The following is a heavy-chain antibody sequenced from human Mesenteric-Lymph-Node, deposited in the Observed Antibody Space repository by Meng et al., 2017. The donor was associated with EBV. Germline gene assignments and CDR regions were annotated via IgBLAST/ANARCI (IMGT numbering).Heavy chain of an antibody. CDR2: ISPFNGNT. CDR1: GYTFSAYG. CDR3: ARDVLGSGDY. D-gene: IGHD5-12*01. V-gene: IGHV1-18*01. J-gene: IGHJ4*02. Sequence: VQLVQSGAEVKIPGASVKVTCKASGYTFSAYGISWVRQAPGQGLEWMGWISPFNGNTNYAQNLQDRVTMTTDTSTTTAYMELRNLRSDDTAVYYCARDVLGSGDYWGQGTLVTVSS.